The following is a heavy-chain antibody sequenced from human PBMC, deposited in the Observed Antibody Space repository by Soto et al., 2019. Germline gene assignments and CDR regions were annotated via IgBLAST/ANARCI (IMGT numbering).Heavy chain of an antibody. CDR1: GGSISSSGYY. V-gene: IGHV4-39*01. CDR3: ARRRGYDFWSGNWIEYNWFDP. D-gene: IGHD3-3*01. Sequence: PSETLSLTCTVSGGSISSSGYYWGLIRQPPGKGLEWIGSIYYSGSTYYNPSLKSRVTISVDTSKNQFSLKLSSVTAADTAVYYCARRRGYDFWSGNWIEYNWFDPWGQGTLVTVSS. J-gene: IGHJ5*02. CDR2: IYYSGST.